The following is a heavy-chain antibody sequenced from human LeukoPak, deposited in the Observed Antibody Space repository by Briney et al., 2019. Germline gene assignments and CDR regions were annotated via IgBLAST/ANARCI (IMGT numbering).Heavy chain of an antibody. Sequence: PSETLSLTCTVSGGSISSYYWSWIRQPPGKGLEWIGYIYYSGSTYYNPSLKSRVTISVDTSKNQFSLKLSSVTAADTAVYYCARELWFGELRKAFDIWGQGTMVTVSS. V-gene: IGHV4-30-4*01. CDR1: GGSISSYY. CDR2: IYYSGST. D-gene: IGHD3-10*01. J-gene: IGHJ3*02. CDR3: ARELWFGELRKAFDI.